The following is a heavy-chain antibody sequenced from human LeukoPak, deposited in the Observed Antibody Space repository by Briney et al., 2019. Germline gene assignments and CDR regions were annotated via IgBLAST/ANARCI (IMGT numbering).Heavy chain of an antibody. CDR3: AKDLGPIAVADYFDY. V-gene: IGHV3-9*01. Sequence: GGSLRLSCAGSGFIFNNYAMHWVRQPPGKGLEWVSGISWNSGSIDYADSVKGRFTISRDNAKNSLYLQMNSLGAEDTAVYYCAKDLGPIAVADYFDYWGQGTLVTVSS. CDR2: ISWNSGSI. D-gene: IGHD6-19*01. J-gene: IGHJ4*02. CDR1: GFIFNNYA.